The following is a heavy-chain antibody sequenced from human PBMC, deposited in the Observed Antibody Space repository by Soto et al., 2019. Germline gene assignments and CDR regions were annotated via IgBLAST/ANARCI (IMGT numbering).Heavy chain of an antibody. Sequence: GGSLRLSCAASGFPFSYYCMSWIRQAPGEGLEWISYISSSAYTIYADSVKGRFTISRDNAKNSLFLQMTSLRVEDTAVYYCARNFDSGGYYSDYWGQGTLVTVSS. J-gene: IGHJ4*02. CDR1: GFPFSYYC. D-gene: IGHD3-22*01. CDR3: ARNFDSGGYYSDY. CDR2: ISSSAYT. V-gene: IGHV3-11*06.